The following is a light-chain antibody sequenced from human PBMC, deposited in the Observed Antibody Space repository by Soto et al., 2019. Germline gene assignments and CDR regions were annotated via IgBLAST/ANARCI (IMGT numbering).Light chain of an antibody. Sequence: QSVLSQPPSASGTPGQRITISCSGSSSNIGINPVNWYQQFPGTAPTVLIYSNDQRPSGVPDRFSGSKSGTSASLAISGLQSEDEADYYCAAWDDSLNGLVFAGGTKVTVL. CDR3: AAWDDSLNGLV. CDR1: SSNIGINP. V-gene: IGLV1-44*01. J-gene: IGLJ2*01. CDR2: SND.